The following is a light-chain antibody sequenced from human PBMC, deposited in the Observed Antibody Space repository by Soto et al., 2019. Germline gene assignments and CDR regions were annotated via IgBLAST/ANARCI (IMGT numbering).Light chain of an antibody. Sequence: QSVLTQPPSASGTPGQRVTISCSGSSSNIGSNNVNWYQQLPGAAPKLLIQSNNQRPSGVPDRFSGSQSGTSASLAISGLQSEDEADYYCAVWDDSLNGYVFGTGTKVTVL. V-gene: IGLV1-44*01. CDR1: SSNIGSNN. CDR2: SNN. CDR3: AVWDDSLNGYV. J-gene: IGLJ1*01.